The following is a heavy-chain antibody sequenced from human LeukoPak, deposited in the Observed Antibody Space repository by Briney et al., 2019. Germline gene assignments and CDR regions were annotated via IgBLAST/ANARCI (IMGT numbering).Heavy chain of an antibody. CDR3: ARDPYSVLNERDDY. D-gene: IGHD2-8*01. CDR1: GFTFSSYG. Sequence: GGSLRLSCAASGFTFSSYGMHWVRQAPGKGLEWVAVIWYEGSNKYYADSVKGRFTISRDNAKNSLYLQMNSLRAEDTAVYYCARDPYSVLNERDDYWGQGTLVTVSS. V-gene: IGHV3-33*01. J-gene: IGHJ4*02. CDR2: IWYEGSNK.